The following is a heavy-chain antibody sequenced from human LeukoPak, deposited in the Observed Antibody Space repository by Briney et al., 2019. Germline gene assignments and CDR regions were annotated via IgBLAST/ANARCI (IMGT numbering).Heavy chain of an antibody. CDR1: GFVFSSFA. D-gene: IGHD6-25*01. CDR3: ASGGAPAGY. Sequence: GGSLRLSCAASGFVFSSFAMSWVRQAPGKGLEWVSTISASGGDSYYADSVKGRFTISRDNSKNTLFLQMNSLRAEDTAVYYCASGGAPAGYWGQGTLVIVSS. CDR2: ISASGGDS. J-gene: IGHJ4*02. V-gene: IGHV3-23*01.